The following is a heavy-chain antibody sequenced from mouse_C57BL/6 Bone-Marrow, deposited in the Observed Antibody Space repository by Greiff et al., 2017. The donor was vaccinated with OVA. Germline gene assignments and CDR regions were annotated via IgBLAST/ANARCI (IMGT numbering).Heavy chain of an antibody. CDR1: GYTFTDYN. D-gene: IGHD1-1*01. Sequence: EVKVVESGPELVKPGASVKMSCKASGYTFTDYNMHWVKQSHGKSLEWIGYINPNNGGTSYNQKFKGKATLTVNKSSSTAYMELRSLTSEDSAVYYCARRRNYYGSSPWFAYWGQGTLVTVSA. CDR3: ARRRNYYGSSPWFAY. CDR2: INPNNGGT. J-gene: IGHJ3*01. V-gene: IGHV1-22*01.